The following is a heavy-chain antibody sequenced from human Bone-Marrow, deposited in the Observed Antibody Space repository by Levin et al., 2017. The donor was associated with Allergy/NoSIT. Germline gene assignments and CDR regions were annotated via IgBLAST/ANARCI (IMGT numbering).Heavy chain of an antibody. V-gene: IGHV4-61*01. CDR2: IYYSGST. Sequence: SQTLSLTCTVSGGSVSSGSYYWSWIRQPPGKGLEWIGYIYYSGSTNYNPSLKSRVTISVDTSKNQFSLKLSSVTAADTAVYYCARGSLGYYYDSSGPPLQHWGQGTLVTVSS. J-gene: IGHJ1*01. CDR3: ARGSLGYYYDSSGPPLQH. CDR1: GGSVSSGSYY. D-gene: IGHD3-22*01.